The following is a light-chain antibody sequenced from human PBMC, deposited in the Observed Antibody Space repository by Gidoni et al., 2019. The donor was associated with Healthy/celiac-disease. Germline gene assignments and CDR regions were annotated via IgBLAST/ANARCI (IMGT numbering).Light chain of an antibody. CDR2: SNN. CDR1: RSNIGSNT. CDR3: AAWDDSLNGYV. Sequence: QSVLTQPPSASGTHGQRVTISCSGSRSNIGSNTVNWYQQLPGTAPKLLIYSNNQRPSGVPDRFSGSKSGTSASLAISGLQSEDEADYYCAAWDDSLNGYVFGTGTKVTVL. V-gene: IGLV1-44*01. J-gene: IGLJ1*01.